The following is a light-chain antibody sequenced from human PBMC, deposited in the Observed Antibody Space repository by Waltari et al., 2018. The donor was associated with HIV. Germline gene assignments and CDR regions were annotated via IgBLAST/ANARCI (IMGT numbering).Light chain of an antibody. CDR2: GAS. J-gene: IGKJ4*01. CDR3: QQYNDWPPLT. CDR1: QSVSSK. V-gene: IGKV3-15*01. Sequence: EIVMTQSPATLSVSLGKRATLSCRASQSVSSKLAWYQQTPGQAPRLLIYGASTRATGIPARFSGSGSETEFTLTISNLQSEDFAVYYCQQYNDWPPLTFGGGTKLEIK.